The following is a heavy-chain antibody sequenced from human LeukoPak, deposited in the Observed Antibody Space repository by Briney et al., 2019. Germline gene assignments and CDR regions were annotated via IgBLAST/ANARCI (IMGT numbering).Heavy chain of an antibody. J-gene: IGHJ5*02. D-gene: IGHD3-3*01. V-gene: IGHV4-38-2*02. Sequence: SETLSLTCTVSGYSINSGSYWGWIRQPPGKGLEWIGRIYISGSGSTNYNPSLESRVTMSVDTSKSQFSLKLSSVTAADTAVYYCARVGNPLVTVFAWFDPWGQGTLVTVSS. CDR1: GYSINSGSY. CDR2: IYISGSGST. CDR3: ARVGNPLVTVFAWFDP.